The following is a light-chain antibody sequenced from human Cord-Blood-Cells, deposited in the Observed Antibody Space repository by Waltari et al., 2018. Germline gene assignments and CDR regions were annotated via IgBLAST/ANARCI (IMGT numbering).Light chain of an antibody. Sequence: EIVLTQSPATLSLSPGERATLSSRASQSVSSYLAWYQQKPGQAPRLLIDDASNRATGIPARFSGSGSGTDFTLTISSLEPEDFAVYYCQQRSNWPPWTFGQGTKVEIK. CDR1: QSVSSY. V-gene: IGKV3-11*01. J-gene: IGKJ1*01. CDR3: QQRSNWPPWT. CDR2: DAS.